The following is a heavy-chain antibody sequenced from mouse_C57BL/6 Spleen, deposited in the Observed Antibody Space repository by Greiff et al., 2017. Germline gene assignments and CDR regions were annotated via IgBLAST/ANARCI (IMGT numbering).Heavy chain of an antibody. CDR2: IDPSDSYT. V-gene: IGHV1-50*01. D-gene: IGHD1-1*01. CDR1: GYTFTSYW. CDR3: ARIYYYGPYAMDY. J-gene: IGHJ4*01. Sequence: VQLQQPGAELVKPGASVKLSCKASGYTFTSYWMQWVKQRPGQGLEWIGEIDPSDSYTNYNQKFKGKATLTVDTSSSTAYMQLSSLTSEDSAVYYCARIYYYGPYAMDYWGQGTSVTVSS.